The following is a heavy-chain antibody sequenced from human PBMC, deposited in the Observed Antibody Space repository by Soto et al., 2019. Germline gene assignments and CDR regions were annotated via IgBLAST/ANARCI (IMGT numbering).Heavy chain of an antibody. CDR3: ARDYSSVWYFDY. D-gene: IGHD6-25*01. J-gene: IGHJ4*02. V-gene: IGHV3-48*01. Sequence: GGSLRLSCAAPGFTFSSYSMNWVRQAPGKGLEWVSYISSSSTTMYYADSVKGRFTISRDNAKNSLYLQMNSLRAEDTAVYYCARDYSSVWYFDYWGQGTLVTVSS. CDR2: ISSSSTTM. CDR1: GFTFSSYS.